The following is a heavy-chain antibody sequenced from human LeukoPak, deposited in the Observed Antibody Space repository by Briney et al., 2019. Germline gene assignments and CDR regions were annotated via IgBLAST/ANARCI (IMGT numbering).Heavy chain of an antibody. CDR2: IYPGDSDT. CDR3: ARQDTAMVTSADY. CDR1: GYSFTSYW. J-gene: IGHJ4*02. D-gene: IGHD5-18*01. V-gene: IGHV5-51*01. Sequence: GEPLKISCKGSGYSFTSYWIGWVRQMPGKGLEWVGIIYPGDSDTRYSPSFQGQVTISADKSISTAYLQWSSLKASDTAMYYCARQDTAMVTSADYWGQGTLVTVSS.